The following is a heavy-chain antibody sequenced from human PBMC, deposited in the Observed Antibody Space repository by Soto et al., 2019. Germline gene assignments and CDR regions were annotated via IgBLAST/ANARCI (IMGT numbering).Heavy chain of an antibody. V-gene: IGHV1-46*01. CDR3: ARVISSRDEYFDY. CDR2: ISLRHHST. J-gene: IGHJ4*02. D-gene: IGHD2-2*01. Sequence: GASVKVSCKTSGYTFVDYFIHWVRQAPGQGLEWMGIISLRHHSTSYAQKFQDRLSVTRDPSSTTIYMELSSLRSEDTAVYYCARVISSRDEYFDYWGQGTVVTVSS. CDR1: GYTFVDYF.